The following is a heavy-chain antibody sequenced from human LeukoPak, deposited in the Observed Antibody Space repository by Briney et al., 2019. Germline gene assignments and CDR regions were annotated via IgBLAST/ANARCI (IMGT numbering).Heavy chain of an antibody. Sequence: ASVKVFCKASGYTFTSYGISWVRQAPGQGLEWMGWISAYNGNTNYAQKLQGRVTMTTDTSTSTAYMELRSLRSDDTAVYYCARARGTPSGYSYGYGAYFDYWGQGTLVTVSS. CDR3: ARARGTPSGYSYGYGAYFDY. V-gene: IGHV1-18*01. CDR2: ISAYNGNT. D-gene: IGHD5-18*01. CDR1: GYTFTSYG. J-gene: IGHJ4*02.